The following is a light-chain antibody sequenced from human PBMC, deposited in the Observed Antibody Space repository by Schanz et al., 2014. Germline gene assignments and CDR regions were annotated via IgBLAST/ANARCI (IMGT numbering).Light chain of an antibody. CDR1: QSVSSNY. CDR2: GPS. Sequence: EIVLTQSPGTLSLSPGERATLSCRASQSVSSNYLAWYQQRPGQAPRLLIYGPSRRATGIPDRFSGSGSGTEFTLTISSLEPEDFAVYYCQQRSNWPRSTFGGGTKVEIK. CDR3: QQRSNWPRST. V-gene: IGKV3D-20*02. J-gene: IGKJ4*01.